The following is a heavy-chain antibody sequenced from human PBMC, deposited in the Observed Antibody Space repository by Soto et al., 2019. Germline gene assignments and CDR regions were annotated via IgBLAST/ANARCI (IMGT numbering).Heavy chain of an antibody. CDR1: GYSFTSYW. J-gene: IGHJ6*02. D-gene: IGHD6-25*01. CDR2: IYPGDSDT. CDR3: ARHFFSDSRAGSTDV. Sequence: GESLKISCKGSGYSFTSYWIGWVRQMPGKGLEWMGIIYPGDSDTRYSPSFQGHVTISADKSISTAYLQWSSLKASDTAMYYCARHFFSDSRAGSTDVWGQGTTVTVSS. V-gene: IGHV5-51*01.